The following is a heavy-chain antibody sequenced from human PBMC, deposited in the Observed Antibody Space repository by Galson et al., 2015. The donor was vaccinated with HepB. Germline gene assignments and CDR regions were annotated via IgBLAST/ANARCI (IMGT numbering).Heavy chain of an antibody. CDR3: ARDSQLWFSIDY. CDR1: GFTFSSYG. CDR2: IWYDGSNK. J-gene: IGHJ4*02. D-gene: IGHD5-18*01. Sequence: SLRLSCAASGFTFSSYGMHWVRQAPGKGLEWVAVIWYDGSNKYYADSVKGRFTISRDNSKNTLYLQMNSLRAEDTAVYYCARDSQLWFSIDYWGQGTLVTVSS. V-gene: IGHV3-33*01.